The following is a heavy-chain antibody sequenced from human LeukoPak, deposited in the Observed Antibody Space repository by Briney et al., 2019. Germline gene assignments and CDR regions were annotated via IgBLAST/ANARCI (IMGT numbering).Heavy chain of an antibody. Sequence: ASVTVSCKVSGYTLTELSMHWVRQAPGKGLEWMGGFDPEDGETIYAQKFQGRVTMTEDTSTDTAYMELSSLRSDDTAVYYCARDGGDLLRVDYWGQGTQVTVSS. V-gene: IGHV1-24*01. CDR3: ARDGGDLLRVDY. D-gene: IGHD1-26*01. CDR2: FDPEDGET. J-gene: IGHJ4*02. CDR1: GYTLTELS.